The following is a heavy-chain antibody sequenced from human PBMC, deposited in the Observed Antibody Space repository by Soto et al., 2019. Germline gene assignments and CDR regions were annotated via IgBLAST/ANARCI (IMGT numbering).Heavy chain of an antibody. CDR2: ISTYNGNT. D-gene: IGHD6-13*01. CDR1: GYTFTSYG. Sequence: ASVKVSCKASGYTFTSYGISWVRQAPGQGPEWMGRISTYNGNTNYVQKLQGRVTMATDTSTNTAYMELRSLRYDDTAVYYCARDPGYSTTWHQAFDIWGQGTMVTVSS. CDR3: ARDPGYSTTWHQAFDI. J-gene: IGHJ3*02. V-gene: IGHV1-18*01.